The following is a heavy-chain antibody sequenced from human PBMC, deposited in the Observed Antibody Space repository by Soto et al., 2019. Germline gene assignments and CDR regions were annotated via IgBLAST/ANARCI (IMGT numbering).Heavy chain of an antibody. V-gene: IGHV1-69*13. CDR2: IIPIFGTA. D-gene: IGHD3-3*01. J-gene: IGHJ6*02. Sequence: SVKISCKASGATFSSYAICWVRQAPGQGLEWMGGIIPIFGTANYAQKFQGRVTISADESTSTAYMELSSLRSEDTAVYYCARPDPHSDFCSGYSGQYSSSWYFYYGMDVWGQGTTVTVSS. CDR3: ARPDPHSDFCSGYSGQYSSSWYFYYGMDV. CDR1: GATFSSYA.